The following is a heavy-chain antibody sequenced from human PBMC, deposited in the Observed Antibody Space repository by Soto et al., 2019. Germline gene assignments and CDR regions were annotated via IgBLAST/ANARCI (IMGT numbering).Heavy chain of an antibody. Sequence: EVQLLESGGGLVQPGGSLRLSCAASGFTFSSYAMSWVRQAPGKGLEWVSAISGSGGSTYYADSVKGRFTISRDNSKNTTYLQMNSLSAEDPAVYCCANDVAAAVITGTTFYFDYWGQGTLVTVSS. D-gene: IGHD1-7*01. J-gene: IGHJ4*02. V-gene: IGHV3-23*01. CDR2: ISGSGGST. CDR1: GFTFSSYA. CDR3: ANDVAAAVITGTTFYFDY.